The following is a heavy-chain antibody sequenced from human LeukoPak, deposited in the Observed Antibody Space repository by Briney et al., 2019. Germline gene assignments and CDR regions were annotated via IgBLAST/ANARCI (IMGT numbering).Heavy chain of an antibody. Sequence: PGVSLRLSCAASGFTFSSYGVHWVRQAPGRGLEWVAFIQYDGNNEYYADSVQGRFTISRDNSKNTLYLQMNSLRAEDTAVYYCAKEHIVVVPAAMGYWGQGTLVTVSS. D-gene: IGHD2-2*01. J-gene: IGHJ4*02. CDR2: IQYDGNNE. CDR3: AKEHIVVVPAAMGY. CDR1: GFTFSSYG. V-gene: IGHV3-30*02.